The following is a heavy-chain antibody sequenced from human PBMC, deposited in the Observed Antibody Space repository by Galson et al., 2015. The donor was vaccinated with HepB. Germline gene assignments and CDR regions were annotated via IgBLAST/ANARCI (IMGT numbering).Heavy chain of an antibody. CDR2: ISYDGSNK. CDR1: GFTFSSYA. Sequence: SLRLSCAASGFTFSSYAMHWVRQAPGKGLEWVAVISYDGSNKYYADSVKGRFTISRDNSKNTLYLQMNSLRAEDTAVYYCAKQPQPRIAVASTDYWGQGTLVTVSS. CDR3: AKQPQPRIAVASTDY. J-gene: IGHJ4*02. V-gene: IGHV3-30*04. D-gene: IGHD6-19*01.